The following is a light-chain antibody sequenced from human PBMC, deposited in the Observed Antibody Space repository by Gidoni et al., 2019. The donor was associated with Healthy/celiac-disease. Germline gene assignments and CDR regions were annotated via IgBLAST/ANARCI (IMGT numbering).Light chain of an antibody. CDR2: KAS. CDR1: QSISSW. CDR3: QQYNSYRWT. V-gene: IGKV1-5*03. Sequence: IQITHSPSTLSASVGDRVTITCRASQSISSWLAWYQQKPGKAPKLLIYKASSIESGVPSRFSGSGSGTEFTLTISSLQPDDFAAYYCQQYNSYRWTFGQGTKVEIK. J-gene: IGKJ1*01.